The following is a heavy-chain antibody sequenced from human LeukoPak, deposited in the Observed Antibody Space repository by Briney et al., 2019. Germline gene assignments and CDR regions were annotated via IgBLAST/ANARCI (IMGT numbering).Heavy chain of an antibody. CDR1: GGSISSYY. D-gene: IGHD5-18*01. Sequence: PSETLSLTCTVSGGSISSYYWSWVRQPPGKGLEWIGYIYYSGSTNYNPSLKRRVTISVDTSKNQFSLKLSSVTAADTAVYYCARGPQTAIVREWRQGTLVPVSS. CDR2: IYYSGST. J-gene: IGHJ1*01. CDR3: ARGPQTAIVRE. V-gene: IGHV4-59*01.